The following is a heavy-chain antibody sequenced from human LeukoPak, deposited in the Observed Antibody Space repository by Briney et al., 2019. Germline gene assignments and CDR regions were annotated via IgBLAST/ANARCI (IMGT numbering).Heavy chain of an antibody. J-gene: IGHJ1*01. CDR2: IYSGGST. D-gene: IGHD2-15*01. CDR1: GFSVSNNY. Sequence: PGGSLRLYCAASGFSVSNNYMSWLSQAPGKGLEWVSVIYSGGSTFYADSVKGRFTISRDNSKNTLYLQMNSLRAEDTAVYYCASDSYSPEYFQHWGQGTLVTVSS. CDR3: ASDSYSPEYFQH. V-gene: IGHV3-66*01.